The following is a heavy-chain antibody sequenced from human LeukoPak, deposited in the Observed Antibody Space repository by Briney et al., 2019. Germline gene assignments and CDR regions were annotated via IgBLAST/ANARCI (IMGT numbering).Heavy chain of an antibody. CDR3: ARENIAYYYYGMDV. CDR2: IYTSGST. J-gene: IGHJ6*02. Sequence: SETLSLTCTVSGGSISSYYWSWIRQPAGKGLEWIGRIYTSGSTNYNPSLKSRVTIPVDTSKNQFSLKLSSVTAADTAVYYCARENIAYYYYGMDVWGQGTTVTVSS. D-gene: IGHD2-15*01. V-gene: IGHV4-4*07. CDR1: GGSISSYY.